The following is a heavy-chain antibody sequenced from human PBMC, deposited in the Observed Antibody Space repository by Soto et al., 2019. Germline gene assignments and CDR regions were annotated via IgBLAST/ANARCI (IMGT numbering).Heavy chain of an antibody. V-gene: IGHV5-10-1*01. Sequence: PGESLTISCKGSGYRFTTYWIGWVRQMPGKGLEWMGRIDPSDSYTNYSPPFQGHVSISADKSISTAYLQWSSLKASDTAMYYCARHNLRSFDWVIAWGQGTLVTVSS. CDR3: ARHNLRSFDWVIA. CDR1: GYRFTTYW. CDR2: IDPSDSYT. D-gene: IGHD3-9*01. J-gene: IGHJ5*02.